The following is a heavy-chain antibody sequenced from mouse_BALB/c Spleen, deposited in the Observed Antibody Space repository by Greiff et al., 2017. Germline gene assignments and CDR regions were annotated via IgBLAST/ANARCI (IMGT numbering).Heavy chain of an antibody. V-gene: IGHV3-6*02. J-gene: IGHJ4*01. CDR2: ISYDGSN. CDR1: GYSITSGYY. CDR3: ARGDGAMDY. D-gene: IGHD3-3*01. Sequence: EVQLQESGPGLVKPSQSLSLTCSVTGYSITSGYYWNWIRQFPGNKLEWMGYISYDGSNNYNPSLKNRISITRDTSKNQFFLKLNSVTTEDTATYYCARGDGAMDYWGQGTSVTVSS.